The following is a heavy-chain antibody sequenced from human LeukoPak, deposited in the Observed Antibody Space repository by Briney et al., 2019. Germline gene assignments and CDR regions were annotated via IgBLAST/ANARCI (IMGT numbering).Heavy chain of an antibody. CDR3: ARGLSIFGVVIPPY. V-gene: IGHV4-38-2*02. Sequence: PSETLSLTCTVSGYSISSDYYWGWVRQPPGKGLEWIGSIHHSGRTYYNPSLKSRVTISVDTSKNQFSLKLSSVTAADTAVYYCARGLSIFGVVIPPYWGQGTLVTVSS. J-gene: IGHJ4*02. CDR2: IHHSGRT. D-gene: IGHD3-3*01. CDR1: GYSISSDYY.